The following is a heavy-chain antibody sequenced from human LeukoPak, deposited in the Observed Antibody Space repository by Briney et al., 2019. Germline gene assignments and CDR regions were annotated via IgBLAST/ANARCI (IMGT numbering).Heavy chain of an antibody. Sequence: GGSLRLSCAASGFTFSSYAMSRVRQAPGKGLEWVSGISGSGGSTYYADSVKGRFTISRDNSENTLYLQMNSLRAEGTALYHCAKRPSGSYRALDFWGQGTLVTVSS. V-gene: IGHV3-23*01. CDR1: GFTFSSYA. J-gene: IGHJ4*02. CDR2: ISGSGGST. CDR3: AKRPSGSYRALDF. D-gene: IGHD1-26*01.